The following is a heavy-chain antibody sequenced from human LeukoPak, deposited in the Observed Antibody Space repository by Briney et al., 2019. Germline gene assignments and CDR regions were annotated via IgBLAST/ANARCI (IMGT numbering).Heavy chain of an antibody. D-gene: IGHD2-15*01. J-gene: IGHJ4*02. CDR2: ISSSGSTI. V-gene: IGHV3-11*04. Sequence: PGGPLRLSCAASGFTFSDYYMSWIRQAPGKGLEWVSYISSSGSTIYYADSVKGRFTISRDNAKNSLYLQMNSLRAEDTAVYYCARETRDVVVVAATPYLDYWGQGTLVTVSS. CDR3: ARETRDVVVVAATPYLDY. CDR1: GFTFSDYY.